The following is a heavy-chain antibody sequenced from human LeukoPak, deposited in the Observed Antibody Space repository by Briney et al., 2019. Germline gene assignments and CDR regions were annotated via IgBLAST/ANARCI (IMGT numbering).Heavy chain of an antibody. V-gene: IGHV3-7*03. CDR2: IKVDGSEK. Sequence: QTGGSLILSCAAPGFTFSNFWMSWVRQAPGKGLEWVANIKVDGSEKYYVDSVKGRFTISRDNAENSLYLQMNSLRAEDTAVYYCARKTGTTGEAFDYWGQGTQVTVSS. J-gene: IGHJ4*02. D-gene: IGHD1-1*01. CDR1: GFTFSNFW. CDR3: ARKTGTTGEAFDY.